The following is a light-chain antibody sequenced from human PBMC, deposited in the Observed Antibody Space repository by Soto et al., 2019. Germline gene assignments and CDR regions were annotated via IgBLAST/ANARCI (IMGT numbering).Light chain of an antibody. CDR1: QSVGTY. CDR2: DAS. Sequence: EIVLTQSPATLSLSPGERATLSCRASQSVGTYLAWYQQKPGQAPRLLIYDASNRGTGVPARFSGSGSGTDFTLTISSLEPEDFAGYYCQQRGNWPEITFGQGTRLEI. J-gene: IGKJ5*01. V-gene: IGKV3-11*01. CDR3: QQRGNWPEIT.